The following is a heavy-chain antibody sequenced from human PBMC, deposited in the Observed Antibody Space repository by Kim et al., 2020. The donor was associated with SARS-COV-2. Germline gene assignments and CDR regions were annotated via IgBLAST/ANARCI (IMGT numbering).Heavy chain of an antibody. CDR1: GGSISSYY. J-gene: IGHJ4*02. Sequence: SETLSLTCTVSGGSISSYYWSWIRQPPGKGLEWIGYIYYSGSTNYNPSLKSRVTISVDTSKNQFSLKLSSVTAADTAVYYCARASKYYSLGYWGQGTLVT. CDR3: ARASKYYSLGY. CDR2: IYYSGST. D-gene: IGHD2-21*01. V-gene: IGHV4-59*01.